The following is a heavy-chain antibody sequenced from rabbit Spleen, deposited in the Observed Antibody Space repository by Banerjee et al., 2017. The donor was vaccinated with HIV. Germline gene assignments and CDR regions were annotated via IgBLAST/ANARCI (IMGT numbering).Heavy chain of an antibody. Sequence: QEQLVESGGGLVKPEGSLTLTCTASGFSFSDIHWISWVRQAPGKGLEWIAYIYTAGGSTYYASWAKGRFTITRSTRLNTVTLQLNSLTGADTATYFCARLNNGAFSLWGPGTLVT. CDR1: GFSFSDIHW. CDR3: ARLNNGAFSL. CDR2: IYTAGGST. V-gene: IGHV1S45*01. D-gene: IGHD2-1*01. J-gene: IGHJ4*01.